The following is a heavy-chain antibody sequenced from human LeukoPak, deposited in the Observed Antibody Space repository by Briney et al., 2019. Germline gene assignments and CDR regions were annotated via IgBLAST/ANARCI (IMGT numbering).Heavy chain of an antibody. CDR3: ARSSGYSSSWYTGY. V-gene: IGHV3-23*01. CDR1: GFTFSSYA. D-gene: IGHD6-13*01. Sequence: GGSLRLSCAASGFTFSSYAMNWVRQAAGKGLEWVSAITGSDGSRDYADSVKGRFTISRDNSKNTLYLQMNSLRAEDTAVYYCARSSGYSSSWYTGYWGQGTLVTVSS. CDR2: ITGSDGSR. J-gene: IGHJ4*02.